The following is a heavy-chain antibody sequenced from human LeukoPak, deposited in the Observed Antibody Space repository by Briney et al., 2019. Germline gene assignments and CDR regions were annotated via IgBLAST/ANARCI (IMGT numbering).Heavy chain of an antibody. J-gene: IGHJ5*01. Sequence: PGGSLRLSCAASGFTFSSYAMSWVRQAPGKGLEWVSAISGSGGSTYYADSVKGRFTISRDNSKNTLYLQMNSLRAEDTAVYYCAKGRTIVRTGVSWFDSWGQGTLVTVSS. CDR1: GFTFSSYA. CDR2: ISGSGGST. CDR3: AKGRTIVRTGVSWFDS. D-gene: IGHD3-10*01. V-gene: IGHV3-23*01.